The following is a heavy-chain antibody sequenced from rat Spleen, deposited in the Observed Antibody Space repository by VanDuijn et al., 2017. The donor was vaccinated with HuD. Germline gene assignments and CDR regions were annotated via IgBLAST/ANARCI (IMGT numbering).Heavy chain of an antibody. CDR1: GFTFSDYY. CDR3: TTERYPPFTY. Sequence: EVQLVESDGGLVQPGRSLKLSCAASGFTFSDYYMAWVRQAPTKGLDWVAYISYDGGSTYYRDSVKGRFTISRDNPKSTLYLQMDSLRSEDTATYYCTTERYPPFTYWGQGTLVTVSS. CDR2: ISYDGGST. D-gene: IGHD1-5*01. V-gene: IGHV5-20*01. J-gene: IGHJ3*01.